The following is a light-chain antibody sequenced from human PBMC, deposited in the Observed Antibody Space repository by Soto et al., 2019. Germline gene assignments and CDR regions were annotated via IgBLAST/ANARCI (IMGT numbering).Light chain of an antibody. J-gene: IGKJ1*01. V-gene: IGKV1-5*03. CDR3: QQYNAYPWT. Sequence: DIQMTQSPSTLSASVGDRVTITCRASQTVSIWLAWYQQKPGKAPEFLIYKASILESGVPSRFSGSGSGTEFSLTISSLQPDDFATYYCQQYNAYPWTFGQGTKVEIK. CDR1: QTVSIW. CDR2: KAS.